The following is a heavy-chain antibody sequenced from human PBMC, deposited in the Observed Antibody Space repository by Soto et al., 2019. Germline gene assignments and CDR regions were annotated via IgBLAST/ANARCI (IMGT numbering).Heavy chain of an antibody. J-gene: IGHJ5*02. CDR1: GYSFTSYW. D-gene: IGHD3-10*01. V-gene: IGHV5-10-1*01. CDR3: ARQYGSGSYYNRVRSDP. Sequence: PGESLKISCKGSGYSFTSYWISWVRQVPGKGLEWMGRIDPSDSYTNYSPSFQGHVTISADKSISTAYLQWSSLKASDTAMYYCARQYGSGSYYNRVRSDPWGQGTLVTVSS. CDR2: IDPSDSYT.